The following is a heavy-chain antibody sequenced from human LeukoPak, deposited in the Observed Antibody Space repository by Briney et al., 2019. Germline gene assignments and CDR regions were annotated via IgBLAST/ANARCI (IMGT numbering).Heavy chain of an antibody. Sequence: GGSLRLSCAASGFTFSSYGMHWVRQAPGKGLEWVAVIWYDGSNKYYADSVKGRFTVSRDNSKNTLYLQMNSLRAEDMAVYYCARGVGYDYDTSGSDYGMDVWGQGTTVTVSS. V-gene: IGHV3-33*01. J-gene: IGHJ6*02. CDR3: ARGVGYDYDTSGSDYGMDV. CDR1: GFTFSSYG. CDR2: IWYDGSNK. D-gene: IGHD3-22*01.